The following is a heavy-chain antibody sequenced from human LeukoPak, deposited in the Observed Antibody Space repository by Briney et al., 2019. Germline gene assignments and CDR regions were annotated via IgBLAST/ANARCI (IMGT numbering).Heavy chain of an antibody. Sequence: GGSLKLSCAASGFTFSTYAMSWVRQAPGKGLEWDSAISVSAGSTYYADSVKGRFTISRDNSKNTLYLQMNSLRAEDTAVYYCATGSVRYSASWYSQEGDYWGQGTLVTVSS. J-gene: IGHJ4*02. CDR1: GFTFSTYA. D-gene: IGHD6-13*01. CDR3: ATGSVRYSASWYSQEGDY. CDR2: ISVSAGST. V-gene: IGHV3-23*01.